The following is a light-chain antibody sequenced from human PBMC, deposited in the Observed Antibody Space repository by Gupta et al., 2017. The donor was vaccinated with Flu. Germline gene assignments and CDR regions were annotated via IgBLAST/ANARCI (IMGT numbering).Light chain of an antibody. CDR1: QSVSNY. CDR3: QQRNNWPS. J-gene: IGKJ4*01. CDR2: DAS. Sequence: SPATLPLSPGKTATLSCRASQSVSNYLAWYQQKPGQAPRLLIYDASNRATGIPARFSGSGSGTDFTLTISSLEPEDFAVYFCQQRNNWPSFGGGTKVEIK. V-gene: IGKV3-11*01.